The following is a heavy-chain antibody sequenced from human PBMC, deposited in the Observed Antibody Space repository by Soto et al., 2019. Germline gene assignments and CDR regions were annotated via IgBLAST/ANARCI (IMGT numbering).Heavy chain of an antibody. J-gene: IGHJ6*02. D-gene: IGHD3-3*01. Sequence: QVQLVQSGAEVEKPGASVKVSCKASGYNFTTYAMLWVRQAPGQRPEWMGWINTGNGNTKYSPKFQGRVTITRDTSASTAYMELSSLKSEDTAVYYCARGERLYYYYSGMDVWAQGSTVTVS. CDR3: ARGERLYYYYSGMDV. V-gene: IGHV1-3*04. CDR1: GYNFTTYA. CDR2: INTGNGNT.